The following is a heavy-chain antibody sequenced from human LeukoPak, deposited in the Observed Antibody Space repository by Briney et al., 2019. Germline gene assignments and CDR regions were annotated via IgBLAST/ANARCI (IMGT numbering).Heavy chain of an antibody. J-gene: IGHJ5*02. V-gene: IGHV1-2*02. CDR3: ARDPNSGWAP. Sequence: ASVKVSCKASGYTFTSYGISWVRQAPGQGLEWMGWINPNSGGTNYAQKFQGRVTMTRDTSISTAYMELSRLRSDDTAVYYCARDPNSGWAPWGQGTLVTVSS. D-gene: IGHD6-19*01. CDR1: GYTFTSYG. CDR2: INPNSGGT.